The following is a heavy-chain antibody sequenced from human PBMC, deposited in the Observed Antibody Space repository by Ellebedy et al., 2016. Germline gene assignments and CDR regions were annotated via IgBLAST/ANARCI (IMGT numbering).Heavy chain of an antibody. Sequence: ASVKVSXXASGYTFTSYGISWVRQAPGQGLEWMGWISAYNGNTNYAQKLQGRVTMTTDTSTSTAYMELRSLRSDDTAVYYCARDAGPFWSGYFDYWGQGTLVTVSS. V-gene: IGHV1-18*01. CDR1: GYTFTSYG. CDR2: ISAYNGNT. CDR3: ARDAGPFWSGYFDY. J-gene: IGHJ4*02. D-gene: IGHD3-3*01.